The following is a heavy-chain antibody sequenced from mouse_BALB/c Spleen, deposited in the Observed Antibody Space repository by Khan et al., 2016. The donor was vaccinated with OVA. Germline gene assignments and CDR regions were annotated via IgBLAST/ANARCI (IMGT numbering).Heavy chain of an antibody. D-gene: IGHD3-2*02. CDR3: AREEALYHFDH. Sequence: QVQLQQSGAELVRPGASVKLSCKTSGYIFTSYWIHWVKQRSGQGLEWIARIYPGTDNTYYNEKFKDKATLTADKSSSTAYMQLSSLKSEDSDVXFCAREEALYHFDHWGQGTTLTVSS. CDR1: GYIFTSYW. J-gene: IGHJ2*01. CDR2: IYPGTDNT. V-gene: IGHV1S132*01.